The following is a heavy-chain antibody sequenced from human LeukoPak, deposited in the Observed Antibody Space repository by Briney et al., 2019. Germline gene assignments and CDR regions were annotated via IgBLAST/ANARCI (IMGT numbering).Heavy chain of an antibody. J-gene: IGHJ5*02. CDR2: INPNSGGT. D-gene: IGHD6-13*01. CDR3: ARDPSSPWIAAAGTDWFDP. CDR1: GYTFTGYY. V-gene: IGHV1-2*02. Sequence: ASVKVSCRASGYTFTGYYMHRVRQAPGQGLEWMGWINPNSGGTNYAQKFQGRVTMTRDTSISTAYVELSRLRSDDTAVYCCARDPSSPWIAAAGTDWFDPWGQGTLVTVSS.